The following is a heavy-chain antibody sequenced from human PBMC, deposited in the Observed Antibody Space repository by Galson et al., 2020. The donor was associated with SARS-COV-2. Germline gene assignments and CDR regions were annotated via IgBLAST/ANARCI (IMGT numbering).Heavy chain of an antibody. D-gene: IGHD6-19*01. CDR2: TFLRSTWTY. J-gene: IGHJ4*02. V-gene: IGHV6-1*01. Sequence: QTLSLTCDLPGDSVSGNPAASNWIRHTPSRGMEWLGMTFLRSTWTYDYAGSVQSRITINGDTSKNQFSLQLNSVTPEDTAVYYCARDGNGWSLDYWGQGSLVTVSS. CDR1: GDSVSGNPAA. CDR3: ARDGNGWSLDY.